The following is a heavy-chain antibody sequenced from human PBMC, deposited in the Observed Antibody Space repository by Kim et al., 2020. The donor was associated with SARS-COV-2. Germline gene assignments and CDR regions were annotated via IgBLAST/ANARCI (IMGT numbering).Heavy chain of an antibody. J-gene: IGHJ6*04. D-gene: IGHD3-10*01. V-gene: IGHV3-30*18. CDR2: TSFDGSNK. CDR3: AKDCYVSGTYYIETYYYGMDV. Sequence: GGSLRLSCAASGFTFSNYGIHWVRRAPGKGLEWVGVTSFDGSNKYYADSVKGRFTISRDNSKKTLFLQMNSLRAEDTALSYCAKDCYVSGTYYIETYYYGMDVWGKGPTVTVSS. CDR1: GFTFSNYG.